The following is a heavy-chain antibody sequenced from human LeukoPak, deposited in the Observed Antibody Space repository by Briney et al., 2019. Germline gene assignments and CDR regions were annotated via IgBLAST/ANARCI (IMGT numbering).Heavy chain of an antibody. CDR3: ASDLYYYDSSGYYPGAFDI. Sequence: GGSLRLSCAASGFTFSSYSMNWVRQAPGKGLEWVSSISSSSSYIYYADSVKGRFTISRDNTKNSLYLQMNSLRAEDTAVYYCASDLYYYDSSGYYPGAFDIWGQGTMVTVSS. J-gene: IGHJ3*02. CDR1: GFTFSSYS. CDR2: ISSSSSYI. V-gene: IGHV3-21*01. D-gene: IGHD3-22*01.